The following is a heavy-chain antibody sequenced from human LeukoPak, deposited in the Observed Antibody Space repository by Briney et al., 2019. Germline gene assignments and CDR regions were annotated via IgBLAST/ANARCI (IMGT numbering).Heavy chain of an antibody. CDR3: AKADYYDSNTYRAQFFQH. J-gene: IGHJ1*01. D-gene: IGHD3-22*01. CDR2: ISGSGIST. V-gene: IGHV3-23*01. Sequence: GSLRLSCAASGFTFSGYAMSWVRQAPGKGLEWVSVISGSGISTYNADSVKGRFTISRDNSKNTLYLQMNSLRDEDTAVDYCAKADYYDSNTYRAQFFQHWGQGTLVTVSS. CDR1: GFTFSGYA.